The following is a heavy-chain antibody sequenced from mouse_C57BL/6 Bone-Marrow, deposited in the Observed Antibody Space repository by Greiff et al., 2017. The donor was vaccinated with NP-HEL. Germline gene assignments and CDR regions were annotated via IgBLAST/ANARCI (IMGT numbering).Heavy chain of an antibody. D-gene: IGHD1-1*01. J-gene: IGHJ4*01. CDR2: IDPENGDT. Sequence: EVQLQQSGAELVRPGASVKLSCTASGFNIKDDYMHWVKQRPEQGLEWIGWIDPENGDTEYASKFQGKATITADTSSNTAYLQLSSLTSEDTAVYYCTTPCITTVAYYAMDYWGQGTSVTVSS. CDR1: GFNIKDDY. CDR3: TTPCITTVAYYAMDY. V-gene: IGHV14-4*01.